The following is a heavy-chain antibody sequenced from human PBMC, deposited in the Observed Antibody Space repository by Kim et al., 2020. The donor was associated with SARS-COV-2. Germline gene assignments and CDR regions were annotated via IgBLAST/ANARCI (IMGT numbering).Heavy chain of an antibody. V-gene: IGHV1-18*01. Sequence: ASVKVSCKASGYTFTNSGFTWVRQAPGQGLEWVGYISAYNGNTNYAQKFQGRVTMTTDTSTGTAYMDLRSLRSDDTAVYYCARDRGYGDHVSDYWGQGTLVTVSS. CDR1: GYTFTNSG. D-gene: IGHD4-17*01. CDR3: ARDRGYGDHVSDY. J-gene: IGHJ4*02. CDR2: ISAYNGNT.